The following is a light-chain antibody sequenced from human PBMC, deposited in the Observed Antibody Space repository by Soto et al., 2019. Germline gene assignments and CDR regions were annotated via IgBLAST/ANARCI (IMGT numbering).Light chain of an antibody. Sequence: SAPTQPASVSESPGQPITITCTGPSSNDLGYNYVSWYQHHPGKAPKLMIYDVSNRPSGVSNRFSGSKSGNTASLTISGLQPEDEADYYCSSYTTSNTRQIVFGTGTKVTVL. V-gene: IGLV2-14*03. J-gene: IGLJ1*01. CDR2: DVS. CDR3: SSYTTSNTRQIV. CDR1: SSNDLGYNY.